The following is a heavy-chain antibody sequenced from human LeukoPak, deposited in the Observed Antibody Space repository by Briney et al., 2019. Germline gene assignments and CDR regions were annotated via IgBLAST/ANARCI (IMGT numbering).Heavy chain of an antibody. D-gene: IGHD2-2*01. V-gene: IGHV3-23*01. J-gene: IGHJ4*02. CDR3: AKKRVPVEGAHYFGY. Sequence: GGSLRLSCTASGFTFSFYAMSWVRQAPGKGLEWVSGISGSGGSTYYTDAVKGRFTISRDNSRNTLSLQMHSLRAEDTAVYYCAKKRVPVEGAHYFGYWGQGTLVTVSS. CDR2: ISGSGGST. CDR1: GFTFSFYA.